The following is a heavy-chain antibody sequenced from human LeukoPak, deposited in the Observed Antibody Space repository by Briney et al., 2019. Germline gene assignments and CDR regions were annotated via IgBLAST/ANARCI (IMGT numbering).Heavy chain of an antibody. CDR3: ARAQAGTFSRFDP. D-gene: IGHD6-19*01. Sequence: SETLSLTCTVSGGSISGYHWGWIRQAAGKGLEWIGRIYSSGSTNYNPSLKSRVIMSVDTSKNQLSLKLSSVTAADTAVYYCARAQAGTFSRFDPCGQGTLVTVSS. J-gene: IGHJ5*02. CDR1: GGSISGYH. CDR2: IYSSGST. V-gene: IGHV4-4*07.